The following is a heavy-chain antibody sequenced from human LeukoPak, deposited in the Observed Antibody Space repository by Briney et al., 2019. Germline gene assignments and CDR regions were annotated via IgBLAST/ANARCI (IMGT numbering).Heavy chain of an antibody. Sequence: NTSQTLSLTCTVSGGSISSGSYYWSWIRQPAGKGLEWIGRIYTSGSTNYNPSLKSRVTISVDTSKNQFSLKLRSVTAADTAVYYCARDGGYNSGWPYFDYWGQGTLVPVSS. CDR2: IYTSGST. J-gene: IGHJ4*02. D-gene: IGHD6-19*01. V-gene: IGHV4-61*02. CDR1: GGSISSGSYY. CDR3: ARDGGYNSGWPYFDY.